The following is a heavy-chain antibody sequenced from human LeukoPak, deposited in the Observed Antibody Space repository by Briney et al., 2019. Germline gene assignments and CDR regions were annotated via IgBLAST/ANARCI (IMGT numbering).Heavy chain of an antibody. V-gene: IGHV3-21*01. CDR2: ISSSSSYI. D-gene: IGHD3-9*01. CDR1: GFTFSSYS. Sequence: GGSLRLSCAASGFTFSSYSMNWVRQAPGKGLEWVSSISSSSSYIYYADSVKGRFTISRDNAKNSLYLHMNSLRAEDTAVYYCASFGILTGPGAFDIWGQGTMVTVSS. J-gene: IGHJ3*02. CDR3: ASFGILTGPGAFDI.